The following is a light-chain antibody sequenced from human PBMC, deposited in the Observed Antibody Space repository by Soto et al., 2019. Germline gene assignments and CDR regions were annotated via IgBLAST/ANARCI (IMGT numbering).Light chain of an antibody. V-gene: IGKV3-20*01. Sequence: EIVLTQSPGTLALSPGERAALSCRASESVSRSFLAWYQQKPGQAPRLLIYGASTRATVIPHRFSGSGSGTDFTLTISRLEPEDFAVYYCQQYNNWPPWTFGQGTKVDIK. CDR2: GAS. CDR3: QQYNNWPPWT. J-gene: IGKJ1*01. CDR1: ESVSRSF.